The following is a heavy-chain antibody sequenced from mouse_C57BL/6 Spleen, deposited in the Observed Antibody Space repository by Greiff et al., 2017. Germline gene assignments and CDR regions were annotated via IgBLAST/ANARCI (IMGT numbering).Heavy chain of an antibody. D-gene: IGHD1-1*01. Sequence: QVQLQQSGAELVRPGSSVKLSCKASGYTFTSYWMDWVKQRPGQGLEWIGNIYPSDSETHYNHKFKDKATLTVDKASSTAYMQLSSLTSEDSAVYYCARRDYGSSLWYFDVWGTGTTVTVSS. J-gene: IGHJ1*03. CDR1: GYTFTSYW. CDR3: ARRDYGSSLWYFDV. CDR2: IYPSDSET. V-gene: IGHV1-61*01.